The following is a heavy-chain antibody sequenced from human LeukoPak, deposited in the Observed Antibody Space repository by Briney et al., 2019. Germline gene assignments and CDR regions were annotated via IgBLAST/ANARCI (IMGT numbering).Heavy chain of an antibody. V-gene: IGHV4-59*01. D-gene: IGHD3-10*01. CDR1: GGSMSNYY. CDR2: IYYSGST. J-gene: IGHJ4*02. CDR3: ARGGGSGSYYKGLFDY. Sequence: SETLSLTCTVSGGSMSNYYWYWIRQPPGKGLEWIGYIYYSGSTNYDPSLKSRVTISVDTSKNQFSLKLSSVTAADTAVYYCARGGGSGSYYKGLFDYWGQGTLVTVSS.